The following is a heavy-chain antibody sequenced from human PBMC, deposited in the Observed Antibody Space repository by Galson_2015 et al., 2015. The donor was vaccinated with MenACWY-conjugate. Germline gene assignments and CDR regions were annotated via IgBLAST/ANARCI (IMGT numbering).Heavy chain of an antibody. D-gene: IGHD4/OR15-4a*01. CDR2: ITSSSSYI. CDR3: ARDLEVGATGEFGY. J-gene: IGHJ4*02. V-gene: IGHV3-21*01. CDR1: VFTLSSYT. Sequence: SLRLSCAASVFTLSSYTMNWARQAPGKGLEWVSSITSSSSYIYFADSVKGRFTISRDNAKNSLYLQMNSLRAEDTAVYYCARDLEVGATGEFGYWGQGTLVTVSS.